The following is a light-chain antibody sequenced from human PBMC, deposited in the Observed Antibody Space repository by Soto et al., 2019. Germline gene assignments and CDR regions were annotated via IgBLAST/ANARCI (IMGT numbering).Light chain of an antibody. Sequence: QSALHQPASVSGSPGQSINISCTGTSSDVGGYNYASWYQQHPGKAPKLMIYDVSNRPSGVPNRFSGSKSGNTASLTISGLQAEDEADDYGSSYTSRRTRVVVGGTQQAFL. CDR3: SSYTSRRTRV. V-gene: IGLV2-14*01. CDR1: SSDVGGYNY. J-gene: IGLJ2*01. CDR2: DVS.